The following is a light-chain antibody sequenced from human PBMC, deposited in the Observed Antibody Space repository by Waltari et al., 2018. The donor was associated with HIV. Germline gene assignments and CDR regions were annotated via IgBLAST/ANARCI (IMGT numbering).Light chain of an antibody. CDR3: SSYTSSSTHVV. CDR1: SSDVGGYNY. V-gene: IGLV2-14*03. J-gene: IGLJ2*01. Sequence: QSALTQPASVSGSPGQSITISCTGTSSDVGGYNYVSWYQHHPGKAPKLMFYDVTKRPSGVSNRFSGSKSGNTASLTISGLQAEDEADYYCSSYTSSSTHVVFGGGTKLTVL. CDR2: DVT.